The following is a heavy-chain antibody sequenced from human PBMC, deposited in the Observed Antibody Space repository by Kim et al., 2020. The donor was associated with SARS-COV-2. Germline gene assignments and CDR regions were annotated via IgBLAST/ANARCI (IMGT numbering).Heavy chain of an antibody. V-gene: IGHV4-4*02. D-gene: IGHD3-16*01. CDR2: GSA. CDR3: AAHGGTGFDY. Sequence: GSASHNPSLKSRVTIPVDKSKNHFSLKLTSMSAADTAQYYCAAHGGTGFDYWGQGILVAVSS. J-gene: IGHJ4*02.